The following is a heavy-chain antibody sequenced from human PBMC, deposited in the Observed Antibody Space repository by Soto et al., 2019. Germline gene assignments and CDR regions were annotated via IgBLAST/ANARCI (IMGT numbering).Heavy chain of an antibody. J-gene: IGHJ6*02. Sequence: QVQLVQSGAEVKKPGSSVKVSYKASGGTFSSYAISWVRQAPGQGLEWMGGIIPIFGTANYAQKFQGRVTITADESTSTAYMELSSLRSEDTAVYYCARASDCSGGSCYSGYYGMDVWGQGTTVTVSS. CDR1: GGTFSSYA. V-gene: IGHV1-69*12. CDR3: ARASDCSGGSCYSGYYGMDV. D-gene: IGHD2-15*01. CDR2: IIPIFGTA.